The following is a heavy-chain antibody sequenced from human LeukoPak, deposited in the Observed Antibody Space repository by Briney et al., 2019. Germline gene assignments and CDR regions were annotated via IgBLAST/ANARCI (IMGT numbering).Heavy chain of an antibody. J-gene: IGHJ4*02. CDR1: GFTFSRYW. V-gene: IGHV3-74*01. D-gene: IGHD1-26*01. Sequence: GGSLRLSCAASGFTFSRYWMHWVRQAPGKGLVWVSRINSDGSSTNYADSVKGRFIISRDNAKNTLYLQVNSLRAEDTAVYYCASDLKWELLQPFDYWGQGTLVTVSS. CDR2: INSDGSST. CDR3: ASDLKWELLQPFDY.